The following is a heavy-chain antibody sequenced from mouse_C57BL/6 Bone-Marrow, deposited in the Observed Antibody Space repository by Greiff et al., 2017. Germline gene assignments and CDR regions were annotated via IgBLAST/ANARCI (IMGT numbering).Heavy chain of an antibody. CDR1: GYSITSDY. J-gene: IGHJ4*01. D-gene: IGHD2-4*01. CDR3: ARLHYYDYDEEYYAMDY. Sequence: EVQLQESGPGLAKPSQTLSLTCSVTGYSITSDYWNWIRKFPGNKLEYMGYISYSGSTYYNPSLKSRISITRDTSKNQYYLQLNSVTTEDTATYYCARLHYYDYDEEYYAMDYWGQGTSVTVSS. CDR2: ISYSGST. V-gene: IGHV3-8*01.